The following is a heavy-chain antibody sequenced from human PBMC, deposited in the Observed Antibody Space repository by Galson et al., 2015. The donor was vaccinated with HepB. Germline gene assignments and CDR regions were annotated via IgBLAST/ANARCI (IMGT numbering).Heavy chain of an antibody. D-gene: IGHD5-18*01. CDR1: GGTFSSYA. CDR3: ALPFMVNVSYYYYGMDV. CDR2: IIPIFGTA. J-gene: IGHJ6*02. V-gene: IGHV1-69*13. Sequence: SVKVSCKASGGTFSSYAISWVRQAPGQGLEWMGGIIPIFGTANYAQKFQGRVTITADESTSTAYMELSSLRSEDTAVYYCALPFMVNVSYYYYGMDVWGQGTTVTVSS.